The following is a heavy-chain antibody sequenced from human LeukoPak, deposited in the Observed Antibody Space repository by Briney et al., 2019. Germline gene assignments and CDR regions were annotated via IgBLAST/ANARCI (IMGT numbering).Heavy chain of an antibody. CDR3: ARGTCYYQSSGVSYGMDV. Sequence: PSQTLSLTCTVSGGSISSGGYYWSWIRQPPGKGLEWIAYIYYSGGTNYNPSLKSRVTISVDTSKNQFSLKLSSVTAADTAMYYCARGTCYYQSSGVSYGMDVWGQGTTVTVSS. D-gene: IGHD3-22*01. V-gene: IGHV4-61*08. CDR2: IYYSGGT. CDR1: GGSISSGGYY. J-gene: IGHJ6*02.